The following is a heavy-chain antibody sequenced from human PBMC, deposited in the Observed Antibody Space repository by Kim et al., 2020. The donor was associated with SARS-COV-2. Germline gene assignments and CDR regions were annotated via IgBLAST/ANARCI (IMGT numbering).Heavy chain of an antibody. V-gene: IGHV4-59*01. Sequence: SETLSLTCTVSGGSISGYYWSWIRQPPGKGLEWIGCIYYSGSTNYNPYLKSRVTISVDTSKNQLSLKLKSVTAADTAVYYCARIVSGWHADYWGQGTLVT. D-gene: IGHD6-19*01. J-gene: IGHJ4*02. CDR2: IYYSGST. CDR1: GGSISGYY. CDR3: ARIVSGWHADY.